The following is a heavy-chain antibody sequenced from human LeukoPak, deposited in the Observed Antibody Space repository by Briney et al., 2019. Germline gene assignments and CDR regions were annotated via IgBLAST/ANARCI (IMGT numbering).Heavy chain of an antibody. Sequence: QPGGSLRLSCAASGFTFSESWMTWVRQVPGQGLEWVAHINHEGGGIQYVDSVKGRFTISRDNAKGSVYLQMNSLRAEDTAVYYCAKDPHSSSWQYYFDYWGQGTLVTVSS. CDR3: AKDPHSSSWQYYFDY. J-gene: IGHJ4*02. CDR2: INHEGGGI. D-gene: IGHD6-13*01. CDR1: GFTFSESW. V-gene: IGHV3-7*03.